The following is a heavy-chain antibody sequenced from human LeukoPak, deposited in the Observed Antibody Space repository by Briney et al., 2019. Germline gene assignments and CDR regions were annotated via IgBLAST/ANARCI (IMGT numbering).Heavy chain of an antibody. CDR1: GFTFSSYS. CDR3: ASILGGSSEYYFDY. V-gene: IGHV3-21*01. J-gene: IGHJ4*02. Sequence: PGGSLRLSCAASGFTFSSYSMNWVRQAPGKGLEWVSSISSSSSYIYYADSVKGRFTISRDNAKNSLYLQMNSLRAEDTAVYYCASILGGSSEYYFDYWGQGTLVTVSS. D-gene: IGHD3-16*01. CDR2: ISSSSSYI.